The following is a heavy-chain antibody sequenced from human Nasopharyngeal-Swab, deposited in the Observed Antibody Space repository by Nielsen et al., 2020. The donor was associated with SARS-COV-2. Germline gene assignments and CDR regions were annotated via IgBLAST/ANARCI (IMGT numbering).Heavy chain of an antibody. J-gene: IGHJ4*02. CDR1: GFTFSNYG. CDR3: ARDFGAYYDSSGTDY. Sequence: GESLKISCVASGFTFSNYGMHWVRQAPGKGLEWVAVIWYDGSNKYYADSVKGRFTISRDNSKNTLYLQMNSLRAEDTAVYYCARDFGAYYDSSGTDYWGQGTLVTVSS. V-gene: IGHV3-33*08. CDR2: IWYDGSNK. D-gene: IGHD3-22*01.